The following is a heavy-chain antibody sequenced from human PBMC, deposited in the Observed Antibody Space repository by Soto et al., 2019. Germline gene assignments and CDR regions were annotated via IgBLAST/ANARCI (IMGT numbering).Heavy chain of an antibody. J-gene: IGHJ6*02. CDR1: GLTFSSYA. CDR3: ARDLENYYYYGMDV. Sequence: PGGSLRLSCAASGLTFSSYAMHWVRQAPGKGLEWVAVISYDGSNKYYADSVKGRFTISRDNSKNTLYLQMNSLRAEDTAVYYCARDLENYYYYGMDVWGQGTTVTVS. CDR2: ISYDGSNK. V-gene: IGHV3-30-3*01.